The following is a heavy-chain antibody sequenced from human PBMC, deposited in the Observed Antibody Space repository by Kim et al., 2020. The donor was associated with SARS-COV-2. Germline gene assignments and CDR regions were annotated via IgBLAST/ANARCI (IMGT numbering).Heavy chain of an antibody. J-gene: IGHJ6*02. CDR1: GGSISSYY. Sequence: SETLSLTCTVSGGSISSYYWSWIRQPPGKGLEWIGYIYYSGSTNYNPSLKSRVTISVDTSKNQFSLKLSSVPAADTAVYYCARAALGADYGDYPLEGYYYYGMDVWGQGTTVTVSS. CDR3: ARAALGADYGDYPLEGYYYYGMDV. D-gene: IGHD4-17*01. V-gene: IGHV4-59*01. CDR2: IYYSGST.